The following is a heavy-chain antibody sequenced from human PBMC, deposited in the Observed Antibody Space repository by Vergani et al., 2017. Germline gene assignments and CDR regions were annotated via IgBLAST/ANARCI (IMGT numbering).Heavy chain of an antibody. V-gene: IGHV4-39*01. J-gene: IGHJ3*02. CDR3: ARHLRQLARNDVFDI. Sequence: QLQLQESGPRLVKPSETLSLTCSLSGMSISNNNYYWGWIRQPPGKGLEWIGSIYDSRNTNYSPSLKSRVCIAVDTSKNQFSLNLTSVTASDTAVYYCARHLRQLARNDVFDIWGHGTLVTVAS. D-gene: IGHD6-6*01. CDR1: GMSISNNNYY. CDR2: IYDSRNT.